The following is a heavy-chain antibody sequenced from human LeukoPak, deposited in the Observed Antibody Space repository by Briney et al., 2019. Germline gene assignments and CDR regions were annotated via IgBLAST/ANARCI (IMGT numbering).Heavy chain of an antibody. V-gene: IGHV1-2*02. CDR2: INPNSGGT. D-gene: IGHD5-18*01. CDR1: GYTFTAYY. CDR3: ARVQREYNYGNPSPFDY. J-gene: IGHJ4*02. Sequence: ASVKVSCKASGYTFTAYYMHWVRQAPGQGLEWMGWINPNSGGTNSAQKFQGRVTMTRDTSINTVHMEVRRLRSDDTAVYYCARVQREYNYGNPSPFDYWGQGTLVTVSS.